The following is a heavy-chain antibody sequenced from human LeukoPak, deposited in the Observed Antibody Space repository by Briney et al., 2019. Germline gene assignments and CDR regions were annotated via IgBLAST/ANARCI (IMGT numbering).Heavy chain of an antibody. CDR3: ASRHTYDSSGYYYYYFDY. Sequence: PGGSLRLSCAASGITFSRYWMSWVRQAPGKGLEWVANIKQDGSEKGYVDSVKGRFTISRDNAKNSLYLQMNILRAEDTAVYYCASRHTYDSSGYYYYYFDYWGQGTLVTVSS. J-gene: IGHJ4*02. CDR2: IKQDGSEK. D-gene: IGHD3-22*01. V-gene: IGHV3-7*01. CDR1: GITFSRYW.